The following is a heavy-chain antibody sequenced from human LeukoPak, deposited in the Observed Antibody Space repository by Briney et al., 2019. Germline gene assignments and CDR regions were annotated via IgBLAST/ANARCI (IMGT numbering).Heavy chain of an antibody. V-gene: IGHV3-30*02. CDR2: IRYDGSNK. Sequence: GGSLRLSCAASGFTFNDYGMHWVRQAPGKGLEWVAFIRYDGSNKYYADSVKGRFTISRDNSKNTLYLQMNSLRAEDTAVYYCARESAHQERNSPSLYYFDYWGQGTLVTVSS. CDR1: GFTFNDYG. D-gene: IGHD1/OR15-1a*01. CDR3: ARESAHQERNSPSLYYFDY. J-gene: IGHJ4*02.